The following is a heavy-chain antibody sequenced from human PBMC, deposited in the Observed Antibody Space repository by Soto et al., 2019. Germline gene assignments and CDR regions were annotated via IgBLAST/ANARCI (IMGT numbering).Heavy chain of an antibody. CDR2: IYYRGNS. Sequence: PSETLSLTCSVSDDSINSDKYYWGWIRQPPGKGLEWIGSIYYRGNSYYNPSPQTRVTISLDKSKSQFSLKLNSVTAADSAVYFCARREGLATISYYFDFWGPGALVTVSS. CDR1: DDSINSDKYY. V-gene: IGHV4-39*01. CDR3: ARREGLATISYYFDF. J-gene: IGHJ4*02. D-gene: IGHD5-12*01.